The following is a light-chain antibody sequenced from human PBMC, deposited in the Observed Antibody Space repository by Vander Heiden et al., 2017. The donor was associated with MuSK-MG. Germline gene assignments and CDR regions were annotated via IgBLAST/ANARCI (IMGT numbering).Light chain of an antibody. CDR2: GAS. CDR3: QQDNNWPKT. J-gene: IGKJ1*01. CDR1: QSVSLN. V-gene: IGKV3-15*01. Sequence: EIVMTQSPATLSVSPGERATLSCRASQSVSLNLAWYQQKPGQAPSLLIYGASTRAMGVPARFSGSGSGTEFTLGVSRLQSEDFAVYYSQQDNNWPKTFGQGTKVEIK.